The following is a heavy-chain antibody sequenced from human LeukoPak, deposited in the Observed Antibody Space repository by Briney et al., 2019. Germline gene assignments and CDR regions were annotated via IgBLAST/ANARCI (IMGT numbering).Heavy chain of an antibody. Sequence: SETLSLTCAVYGGSFSGYYWSWIRQPPGKGLEWIGEINHSGSTNYNPSSKSRVTISVDTSKAQLSLKMSCVTAADTAVYYCARGQKGRDYGFWSGYMLWGQGTLVTVSS. J-gene: IGHJ4*02. CDR2: INHSGST. CDR1: GGSFSGYY. CDR3: ARGQKGRDYGFWSGYML. D-gene: IGHD3-3*01. V-gene: IGHV4-34*01.